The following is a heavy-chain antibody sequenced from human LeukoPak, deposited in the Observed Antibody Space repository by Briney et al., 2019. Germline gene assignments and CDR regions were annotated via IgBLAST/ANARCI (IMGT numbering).Heavy chain of an antibody. Sequence: GGSLRLSCTASGFIFSTYVMHWVRQAPGKGLEWVTFIRYDGSNRNYADSVKGRFTISRDNSKNTLYLQMNSLRAEDTAVYYCAKDYGDYCDYWGQGTLVTVSS. CDR3: AKDYGDYCDY. V-gene: IGHV3-30*02. J-gene: IGHJ4*02. CDR2: IRYDGSNR. CDR1: GFIFSTYV. D-gene: IGHD4-17*01.